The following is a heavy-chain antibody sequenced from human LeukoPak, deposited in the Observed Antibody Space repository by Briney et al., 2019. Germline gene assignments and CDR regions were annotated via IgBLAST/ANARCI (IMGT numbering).Heavy chain of an antibody. CDR3: ARVGSNGYYYVNY. Sequence: GGSLRLSCAASGFTFSTYAMNWVRQAPGKGLEWVSVIYSGGNTYYADSVKGRFTISRDNSKNTLYLQMNGLRAEDTAVYYCARVGSNGYYYVNYWGQGTLVTVSS. V-gene: IGHV3-66*01. J-gene: IGHJ4*02. D-gene: IGHD3-22*01. CDR2: IYSGGNT. CDR1: GFTFSTYA.